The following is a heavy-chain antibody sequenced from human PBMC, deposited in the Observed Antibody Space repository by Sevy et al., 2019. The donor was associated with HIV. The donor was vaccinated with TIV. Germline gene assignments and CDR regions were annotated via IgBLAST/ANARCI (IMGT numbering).Heavy chain of an antibody. Sequence: GGSLRLSCTASGFTFGDYAMSWFRQAPGKGLEWVGFIRSKAYGGTTEYAGSVKGRLTISRDDSKSIAYLQKNSLKAEDTAGYYCTRDHIVVVPAARIAAAGPDYWGQGTLVTVSS. CDR3: TRDHIVVVPAARIAAAGPDY. CDR1: GFTFGDYA. V-gene: IGHV3-49*03. D-gene: IGHD2-2*01. CDR2: IRSKAYGGTT. J-gene: IGHJ4*02.